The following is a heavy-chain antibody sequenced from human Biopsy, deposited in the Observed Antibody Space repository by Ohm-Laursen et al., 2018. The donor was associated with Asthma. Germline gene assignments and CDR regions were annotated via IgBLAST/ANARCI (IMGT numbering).Heavy chain of an antibody. J-gene: IGHJ4*02. V-gene: IGHV3-23*01. CDR2: IRPGQPDI. CDR3: ARFVQAEEGIF. Sequence: GSLRLSCAASGFAFSNYPMSWARQAPGKGLAWVGTIRPGQPDIDYEPPVRGRFFISRDDSKNTLYLDMTSLRAEDTAVYLCARFVQAEEGIFWGQGTRVTVSP. D-gene: IGHD3-3*01. CDR1: GFAFSNYP.